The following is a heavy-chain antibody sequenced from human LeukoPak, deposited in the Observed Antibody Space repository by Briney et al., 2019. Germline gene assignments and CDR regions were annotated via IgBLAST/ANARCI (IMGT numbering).Heavy chain of an antibody. CDR1: GGSISSSSYY. CDR2: IYYSGST. V-gene: IGHV4-39*01. J-gene: IGHJ4*02. D-gene: IGHD4-17*01. Sequence: PSETLSLTCTVSGGSISSSSYYWGWIRQPPGKGLEWIGSIYYSGSTYYNPSLKSRVTISVDTSKNQFSLKLSPVTAADTAVYYCARAEPDYGDYYFDYWGQGTLVTVSS. CDR3: ARAEPDYGDYYFDY.